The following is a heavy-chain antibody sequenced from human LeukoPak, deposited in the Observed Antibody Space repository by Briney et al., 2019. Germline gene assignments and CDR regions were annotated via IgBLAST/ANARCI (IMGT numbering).Heavy chain of an antibody. J-gene: IGHJ6*02. CDR3: ASGYYGSGSRPALLYYYYGMDV. CDR1: GGSFSGYY. D-gene: IGHD3-10*01. V-gene: IGHV4-34*01. CDR2: INHSGST. Sequence: SETLSLTCAVYGGSFSGYYWSWIRQPPGKGLEWIGEINHSGSTNYNPSLKSRVTISVDTSKNQFSLKLSSVTAADTAVCYCASGYYGSGSRPALLYYYYGMDVWGQGTTVTVSS.